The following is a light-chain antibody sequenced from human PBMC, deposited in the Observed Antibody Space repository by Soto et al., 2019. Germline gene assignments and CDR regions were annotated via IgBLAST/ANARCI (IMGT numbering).Light chain of an antibody. Sequence: EIVLTQSPGTLSLSPGERATLSSRASQSVSSSYLAWYQQKPGQAPRLLIYGTSSRATAIPDRFSGSGSGTDFTLTISRLEPEDFAVYYCQQYCSSSWTFGQGTKVEIK. CDR1: QSVSSSY. CDR2: GTS. CDR3: QQYCSSSWT. V-gene: IGKV3-20*01. J-gene: IGKJ1*01.